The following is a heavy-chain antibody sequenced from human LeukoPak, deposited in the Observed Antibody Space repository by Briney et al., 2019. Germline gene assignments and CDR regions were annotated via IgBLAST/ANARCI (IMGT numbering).Heavy chain of an antibody. D-gene: IGHD2-2*01. J-gene: IGHJ5*02. CDR3: ARAGDVVVPAATSFVGFDP. CDR1: GGSISSHY. Sequence: SETLSLTCTVSGGSISSHYWSWIRQPPGEGLEWIGYIYYSGSTNYNPSLKSRVTISVDTSKNQFSLKLSSVTAADTAVYYCARAGDVVVPAATSFVGFDPWGQGTLVTVSS. V-gene: IGHV4-59*11. CDR2: IYYSGST.